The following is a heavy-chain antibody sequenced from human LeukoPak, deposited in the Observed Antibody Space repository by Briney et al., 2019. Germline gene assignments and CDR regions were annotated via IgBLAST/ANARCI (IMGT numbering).Heavy chain of an antibody. Sequence: ASVKLSCKAAGYTLTSYAMDWMRQAPGQRLERMGWINAGNGKTKYSQKLHARVTITTDTYASTAYQELSSLESEVTAVYYCARVCIAVAGTIVYHGMDVRLKGTTVTVP. CDR2: INAGNGKT. CDR1: GYTLTSYA. D-gene: IGHD6-19*01. CDR3: ARVCIAVAGTIVYHGMDV. V-gene: IGHV1-3*01. J-gene: IGHJ6*04.